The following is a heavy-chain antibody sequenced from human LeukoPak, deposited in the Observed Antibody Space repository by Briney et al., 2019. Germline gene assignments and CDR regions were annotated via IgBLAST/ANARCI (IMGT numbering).Heavy chain of an antibody. Sequence: PGGSLRLSCAASGFTFSSSWMKWVRQAPGKGLESVAVIKEDGSEKYYVDSVKGRFTISRDNAKNSLYLQMNSLRAEDTAVYYCASGLDWLSQGTDFDYWGQGTLVTVSS. V-gene: IGHV3-7*02. CDR2: IKEDGSEK. D-gene: IGHD3/OR15-3a*01. CDR1: GFTFSSSW. J-gene: IGHJ4*02. CDR3: ASGLDWLSQGTDFDY.